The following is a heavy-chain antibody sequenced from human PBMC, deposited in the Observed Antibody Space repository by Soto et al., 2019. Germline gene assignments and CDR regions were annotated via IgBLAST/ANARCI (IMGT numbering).Heavy chain of an antibody. Sequence: ASVKVSCKASGDTFTSYYMHWVRQAPGQGLEWMGIINPSGGTSYAQKFQGRVTMTRDTSTSTVYMELSSLRSEDTAVYYCAKEDRRSSSSSVSQWLSYYYYYYGMDVWGQGTTVTVSS. CDR1: GDTFTSYY. J-gene: IGHJ6*02. V-gene: IGHV1-46*01. D-gene: IGHD6-6*01. CDR2: INPSGGT. CDR3: AKEDRRSSSSSVSQWLSYYYYYYGMDV.